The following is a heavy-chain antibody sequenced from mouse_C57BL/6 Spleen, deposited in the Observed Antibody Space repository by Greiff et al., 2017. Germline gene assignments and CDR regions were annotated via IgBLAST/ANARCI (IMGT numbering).Heavy chain of an antibody. J-gene: IGHJ3*01. Sequence: EVKVVESGGGLVKPGGSLKLSCAASGFTFSDYGMHWVRQAPEKGLEWVAYISSGSSTIYYADTVKGRFTISRDNAKNTLFLQMTSLRSEDTAMYYCARRPYYGSSPAWFAYWGKGTLVTVSA. D-gene: IGHD1-1*01. V-gene: IGHV5-17*01. CDR2: ISSGSSTI. CDR3: ARRPYYGSSPAWFAY. CDR1: GFTFSDYG.